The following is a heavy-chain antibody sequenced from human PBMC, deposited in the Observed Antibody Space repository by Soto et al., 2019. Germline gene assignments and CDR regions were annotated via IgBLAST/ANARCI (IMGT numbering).Heavy chain of an antibody. Sequence: QVQLVESGGGVVLPGGSLRLSCAASGFIFSSYVMHWVRQAPGKGLEWVAVISYDGSDKYYADSVKGRFTISRDNSKNPLYLQMNSLRAEDTAVYYCARDVGVVGASHAFDIWGQGTMVTVSS. V-gene: IGHV3-30-3*01. CDR3: ARDVGVVGASHAFDI. CDR1: GFIFSSYV. CDR2: ISYDGSDK. J-gene: IGHJ3*02. D-gene: IGHD1-26*01.